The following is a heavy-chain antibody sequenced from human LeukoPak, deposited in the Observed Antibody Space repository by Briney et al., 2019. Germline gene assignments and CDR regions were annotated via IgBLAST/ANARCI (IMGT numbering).Heavy chain of an antibody. CDR1: GFTFSSYS. D-gene: IGHD3-10*01. V-gene: IGHV3-21*04. CDR2: ISSSSSYI. J-gene: IGHJ6*02. Sequence: GGSLRLSCAASGFTFSSYSMNWVRQAPGKGLEWVSSISSSSSYIYYADSVKGRFTISRDNAKNSLYLQMKSLRAEDTAVYYCARGAPPWLFSFGNYGMDVWGQGTTVTVSS. CDR3: ARGAPPWLFSFGNYGMDV.